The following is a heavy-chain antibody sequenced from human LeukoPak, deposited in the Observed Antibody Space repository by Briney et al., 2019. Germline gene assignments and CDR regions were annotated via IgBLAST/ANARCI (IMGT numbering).Heavy chain of an antibody. CDR3: ARDCSGGSCYGAFDI. V-gene: IGHV4-59*12. Sequence: SETLSLTCTVSGASISSYYWSWIRQPPGKGLEWIGYIYDSGSTYYNPSLKSRITISVDTSENRFSLKLSSVTATDTAVYYCARDCSGGSCYGAFDIWGQGTMVTVSS. J-gene: IGHJ3*02. CDR1: GASISSYY. CDR2: IYDSGST. D-gene: IGHD2-15*01.